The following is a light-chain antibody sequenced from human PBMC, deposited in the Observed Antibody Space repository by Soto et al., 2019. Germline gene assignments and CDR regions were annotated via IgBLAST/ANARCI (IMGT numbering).Light chain of an antibody. J-gene: IGLJ1*01. CDR2: DVS. CDR3: SSYTTGGSYV. V-gene: IGLV2-14*01. Sequence: QPVLTQPASVSGSPGLSIAISCTGTSRDVGGYNSVSWYQQQPGKVPKLMIFDVSNRPSGVSNRFSGSKSGNTASLTISGLQAEDEGDYYCSSYTTGGSYVFGTGTKVTVL. CDR1: SRDVGGYNS.